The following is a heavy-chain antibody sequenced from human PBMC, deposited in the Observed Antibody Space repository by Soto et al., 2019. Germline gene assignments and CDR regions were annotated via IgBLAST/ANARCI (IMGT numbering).Heavy chain of an antibody. Sequence: QVQLVESGGGVVQPGRSLRLSCAASGFTFSNYAMHWVRQAPGKGLEWVAVIWYAGSNKYYAYSVKGRFTIARDNSKNTLYLQMKSRRAEDKAVYYCARDSYGYDYWGQGALGTVSS. J-gene: IGHJ4*02. CDR1: GFTFSNYA. CDR3: ARDSYGYDY. V-gene: IGHV3-33*01. CDR2: IWYAGSNK. D-gene: IGHD5-18*01.